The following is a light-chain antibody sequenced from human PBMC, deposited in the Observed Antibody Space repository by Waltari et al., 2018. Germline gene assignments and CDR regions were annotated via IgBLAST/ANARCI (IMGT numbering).Light chain of an antibody. CDR1: SSDVGTYSL. CDR3: CSNAGSRALVL. CDR2: EGT. J-gene: IGLJ2*01. Sequence: QSALTQPASVSGSPGQSITISCTGTSSDVGTYSLVSWYQQHPGNAPKRIIYEGTKRPSGVSNRFSGSRSGNTASLTISGLQAEDEADYYCCSNAGSRALVLFGGGTKLTVL. V-gene: IGLV2-23*01.